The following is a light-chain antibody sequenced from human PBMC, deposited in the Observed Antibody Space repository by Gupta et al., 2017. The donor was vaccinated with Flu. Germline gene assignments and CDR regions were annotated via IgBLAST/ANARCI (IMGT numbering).Light chain of an antibody. Sequence: PATLSVSPGEGATLSCRASQSVTTNLDWYQQKPRQAPRLLIYGASTRATGIPARFSGSGSGTEFTLTVTSLQSGDFAVYYCQQENIWPQTFGGGTKVEIK. CDR2: GAS. CDR1: QSVTTN. V-gene: IGKV3-15*01. J-gene: IGKJ4*01. CDR3: QQENIWPQT.